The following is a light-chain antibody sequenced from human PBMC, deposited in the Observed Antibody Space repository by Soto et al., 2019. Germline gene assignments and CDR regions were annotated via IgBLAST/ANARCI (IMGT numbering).Light chain of an antibody. J-gene: IGKJ4*01. V-gene: IGKV3-15*01. CDR3: QQYDKTVPPVT. Sequence: DIILTQSPAIVSVSPGERATLSCRASRSVSTNLAWYQHKHGQAPRLLIYGASTRVTDIPPRFSGSGSGTEFTITINYLKSEDFGVYYWQQYDKTVPPVTCGGGTKVEI. CDR1: RSVSTN. CDR2: GAS.